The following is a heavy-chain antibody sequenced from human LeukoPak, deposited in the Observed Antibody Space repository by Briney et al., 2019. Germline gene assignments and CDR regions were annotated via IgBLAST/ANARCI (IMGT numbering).Heavy chain of an antibody. Sequence: PSETLSLTCAVYGGSISGYYWSWIRQPPGKGLEWIGEINHSGRTNYNPSLNSRVTISVDTSKNQSSLKLSSVTAADTAVYYCARGADYDFWSGYSNWFDPWGQGTLVTVSS. CDR1: GGSISGYY. J-gene: IGHJ5*02. V-gene: IGHV4-34*01. CDR3: ARGADYDFWSGYSNWFDP. D-gene: IGHD3-3*01. CDR2: INHSGRT.